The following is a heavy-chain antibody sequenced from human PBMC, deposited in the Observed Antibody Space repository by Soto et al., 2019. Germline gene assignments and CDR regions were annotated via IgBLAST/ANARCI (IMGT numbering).Heavy chain of an antibody. CDR1: GDTFARSF. J-gene: IGHJ4*02. V-gene: IGHV1-46*01. D-gene: IGHD1-26*01. CDR2: LNPEDAGT. CDR3: AREGGAFGRRGGDFDY. Sequence: QVQLVQSGADVRMPGASVRISCMTSGDTFARSFIHWVRQAPGQGFEWMGLLNPEDAGTTYAQKFQVRLSITMDKSTSTVYLDLSSLTSEDTAVYYCAREGGAFGRRGGDFDYWGQGTLVTVSS.